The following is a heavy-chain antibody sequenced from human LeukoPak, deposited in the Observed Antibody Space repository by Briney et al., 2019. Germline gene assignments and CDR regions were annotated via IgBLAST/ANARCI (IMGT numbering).Heavy chain of an antibody. D-gene: IGHD4-17*01. V-gene: IGHV3-30*18. CDR3: AKSHPPTVTTEEGEYLQH. CDR1: GFTLSSFG. Sequence: GGSLRLSCAASGFTLSSFGMHWVRQAPGQGLEWVAVISFDGSNQYYADPVKGRFTIYRDNFKNTVYLQMNSLRAEETAVYYCAKSHPPTVTTEEGEYLQHWGQGTLVAVSS. J-gene: IGHJ1*01. CDR2: ISFDGSNQ.